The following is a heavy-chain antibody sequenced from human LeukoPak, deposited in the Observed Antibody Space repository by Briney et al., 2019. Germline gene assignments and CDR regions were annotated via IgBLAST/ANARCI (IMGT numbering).Heavy chain of an antibody. D-gene: IGHD3-22*01. Sequence: SETLSLTCTVSGYSISSGYYWGWIRQPPGKGLEWIGSIYHSGNTYYNPSLKSRVTISVDTSKNQFSLKLSSVTAADTAVYYCARSLRSSGCYRYYYYYMDVWGKGTTVTVSS. CDR2: IYHSGNT. CDR3: ARSLRSSGCYRYYYYYMDV. V-gene: IGHV4-38-2*02. CDR1: GYSISSGYY. J-gene: IGHJ6*03.